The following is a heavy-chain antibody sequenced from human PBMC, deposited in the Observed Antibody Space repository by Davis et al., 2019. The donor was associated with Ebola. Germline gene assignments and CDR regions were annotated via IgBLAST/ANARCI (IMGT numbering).Heavy chain of an antibody. V-gene: IGHV5-51*01. CDR1: GYSFTSYW. J-gene: IGHJ2*01. CDR2: IYPGDSDT. CDR3: ARRIVVAHWYFDL. Sequence: GESLKISCKGSGYSFTSYWIGWVRQMPGKGLEWMAIIYPGDSDTRYSPSFQGQVTISADKSISTAYLQWSSLKASDTAMYYCARRIVVAHWYFDLWGRGTLVTVSS. D-gene: IGHD3-22*01.